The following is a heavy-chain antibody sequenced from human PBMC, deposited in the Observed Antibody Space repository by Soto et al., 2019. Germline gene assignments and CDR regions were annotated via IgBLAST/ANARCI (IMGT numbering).Heavy chain of an antibody. CDR1: GDSVPSNSAA. V-gene: IGHV6-1*01. J-gene: IGHJ6*03. D-gene: IGHD1-7*01. CDR3: AGTTSLQWYYMDV. Sequence: SQTLSLTCAISGDSVPSNSAAWNWIRQSPSRGLEWLGRTYYRSRWYNDYAVSVKSRITVNPDTSKNQFSLHLNSVTPEDTAVYYGAGTTSLQWYYMDVWDKGTTVTVSS. CDR2: TYYRSRWYN.